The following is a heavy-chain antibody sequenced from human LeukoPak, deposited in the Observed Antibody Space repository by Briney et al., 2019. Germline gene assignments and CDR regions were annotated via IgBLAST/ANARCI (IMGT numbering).Heavy chain of an antibody. CDR1: GYSFTSYW. CDR2: IYPGDFNT. V-gene: IGHV5-51*01. Sequence: GESPKISCKGSGYSFTSYWIGWVRQMPGKGLGRMGIIYPGDFNTSYSPSFQGQVTISADKSISTAYLQWSSLKASDTAMYYCARMKEAFDIWGQGTMVTVSS. CDR3: ARMKEAFDI. J-gene: IGHJ3*02.